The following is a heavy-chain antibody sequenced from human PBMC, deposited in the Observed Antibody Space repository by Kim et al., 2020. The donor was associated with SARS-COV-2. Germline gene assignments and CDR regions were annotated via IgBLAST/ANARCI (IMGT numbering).Heavy chain of an antibody. V-gene: IGHV1-69*13. CDR1: GGTFSSYA. CDR3: ASIVSSGWPVDY. J-gene: IGHJ4*02. Sequence: SVKVSCKASGGTFSSYAISWVRQAPGQGLEWMGGIIPIFGTANYAQKFQGRVTITADESTSTAYMELSSLRSEDTAVYYCASIVSSGWPVDYWGQGTLVTVSS. D-gene: IGHD6-19*01. CDR2: IIPIFGTA.